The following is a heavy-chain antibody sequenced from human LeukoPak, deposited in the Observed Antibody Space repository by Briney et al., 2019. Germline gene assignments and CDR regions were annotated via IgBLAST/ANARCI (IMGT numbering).Heavy chain of an antibody. D-gene: IGHD2-15*01. Sequence: SETLSLTCTVSGGSISTSSYYWGWIRQPPGKGLECIGNIYYSGSTYYNPSLKSRVTISVDTSKNQFSLKLSSVTAADTAVYYCARGYCSGGSCYGFDYWGQGTLVTVSS. V-gene: IGHV4-39*07. CDR3: ARGYCSGGSCYGFDY. CDR1: GGSISTSSYY. J-gene: IGHJ4*02. CDR2: IYYSGST.